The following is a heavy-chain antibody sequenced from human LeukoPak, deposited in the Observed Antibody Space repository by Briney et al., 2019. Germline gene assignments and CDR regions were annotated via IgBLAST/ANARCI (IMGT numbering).Heavy chain of an antibody. V-gene: IGHV1-46*01. D-gene: IGHD3-22*01. J-gene: IGHJ4*02. CDR2: INPSGGST. Sequence: ASVKVSCKASGYTFTSYYMHWVRQAPGQGLEWMGIINPSGGSTSYAQKFQGRVTMTRDTSTSTAYMELSRLRSDDTAVYYCGRTSDSSGYLLGYWGQGTLVTVSS. CDR3: GRTSDSSGYLLGY. CDR1: GYTFTSYY.